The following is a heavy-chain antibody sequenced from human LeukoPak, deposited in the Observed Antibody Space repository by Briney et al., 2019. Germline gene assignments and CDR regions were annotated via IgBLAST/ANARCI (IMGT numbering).Heavy chain of an antibody. J-gene: IGHJ5*02. CDR3: ARARPVAGIGNWFDP. D-gene: IGHD6-19*01. CDR1: GYTFTGYY. CDR2: INPNSGGT. Sequence: ASVKVSCKASGYTFTGYYMHWVRQAPGQGLEWMGWINPNSGGTNYAQKFQGRVTMTRDTSISTAYMELSRLRSDDTAVYYCARARPVAGIGNWFDPWGQGTLVTVSS. V-gene: IGHV1-2*02.